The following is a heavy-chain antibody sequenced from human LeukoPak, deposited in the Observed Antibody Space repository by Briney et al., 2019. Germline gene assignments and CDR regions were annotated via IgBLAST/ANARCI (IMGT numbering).Heavy chain of an antibody. CDR3: ARHGRGGNRHFGGDFFDY. Sequence: QSGGSLRLSCAASGFTVSSNYMSWVRQAPGKGLEWVSVIYSGGSTYYADSVKGRFTISRDNSKNTLYLQMNSLRAEDTAVYYCARHGRGGNRHFGGDFFDYWGQGTLVTVSS. J-gene: IGHJ4*02. CDR2: IYSGGST. CDR1: GFTVSSNY. D-gene: IGHD4-23*01. V-gene: IGHV3-66*04.